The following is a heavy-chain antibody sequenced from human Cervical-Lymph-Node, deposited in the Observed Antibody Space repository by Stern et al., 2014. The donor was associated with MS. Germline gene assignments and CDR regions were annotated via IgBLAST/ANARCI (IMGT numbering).Heavy chain of an antibody. CDR2: ISHSGDT. Sequence: QVQLVQSGPGLVKPSETLSLTCAVSGGSISSRYWGWIRQPPGKGLEWIGLISHSGDTKYNPSLKSRVTISLDPSKNQSSLKVTSVTAADTAVYYCARLSTAVDFWGQGTLVTVSS. V-gene: IGHV4-59*08. J-gene: IGHJ4*02. CDR1: GGSISSRY. CDR3: ARLSTAVDF.